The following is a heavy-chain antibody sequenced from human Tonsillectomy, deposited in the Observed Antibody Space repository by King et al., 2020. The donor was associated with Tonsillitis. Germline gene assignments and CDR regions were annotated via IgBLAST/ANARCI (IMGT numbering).Heavy chain of an antibody. CDR2: INTKTGNP. CDR3: ARDKELYFDY. D-gene: IGHD1-7*01. J-gene: IGHJ4*01. Sequence: VQLVESGSELKKPGASVKISCKASGCTFNMYGIDWVRQAPGQGLEWMGWINTKTGNPTYAQDFKGRFVFSLDTSVSTAYLQIDSLKAEDTAVYFCARDKELYFDYWGQGALVTVSA. CDR1: GCTFNMYG. V-gene: IGHV7-4-1*01.